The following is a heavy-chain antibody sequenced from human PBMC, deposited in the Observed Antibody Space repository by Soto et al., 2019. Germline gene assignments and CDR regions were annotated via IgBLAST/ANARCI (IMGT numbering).Heavy chain of an antibody. J-gene: IGHJ3*02. Sequence: GGSLRLSCAASGFTFSSYAMSWVRQAPGKGLEWVSAISGSGGSTYYADSVKGRFTISRDNSKNTLYLQMNSLRAEDTAVYYCAKDSDYDYVWGSYRHTAFDIWGQGTMVIVSS. CDR1: GFTFSSYA. CDR2: ISGSGGST. V-gene: IGHV3-23*01. CDR3: AKDSDYDYVWGSYRHTAFDI. D-gene: IGHD3-16*02.